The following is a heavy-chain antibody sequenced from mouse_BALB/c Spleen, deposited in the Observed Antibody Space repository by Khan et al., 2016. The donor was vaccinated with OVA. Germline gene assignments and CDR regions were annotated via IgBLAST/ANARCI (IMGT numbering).Heavy chain of an antibody. CDR2: IYPGNSDT. Sequence: QLQQSGTVLARPGTSVKMSCKASGYTFTSYWMHWVKQRPGQGLEWIGAIYPGNSDTSYNKKFKGKAKLTAVTSTSTDYMELRSLTNEDSSVYYCTIFGYLFAYWGQGTLVTVSA. CDR3: TIFGYLFAY. CDR1: GYTFTSYW. D-gene: IGHD2-2*01. J-gene: IGHJ3*01. V-gene: IGHV1-5*01.